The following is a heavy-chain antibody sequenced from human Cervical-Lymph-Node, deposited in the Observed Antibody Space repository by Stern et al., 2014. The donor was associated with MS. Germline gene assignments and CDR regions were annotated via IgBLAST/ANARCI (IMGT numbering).Heavy chain of an antibody. CDR3: ARPLEVMVPPVDY. CDR2: TYLTGTT. J-gene: IGHJ4*02. Sequence: QVQLQESGPGLVKPSETLSLTCSVSGGPISTSSYHWGWLRQPPGKGLEWIGTTYLTGTTYSNPSLKSRVTISVDTSKNHFSLDLRSVTAGDTAVYYCARPLEVMVPPVDYWGQGILVTVSS. CDR1: GGPISTSSYH. V-gene: IGHV4-39*02. D-gene: IGHD4/OR15-4a*01.